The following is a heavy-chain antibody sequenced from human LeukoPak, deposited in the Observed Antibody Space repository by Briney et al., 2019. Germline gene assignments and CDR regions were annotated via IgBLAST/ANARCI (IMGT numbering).Heavy chain of an antibody. J-gene: IGHJ5*02. Sequence: GGSLRLSCAASGFTFSSYEMNWVRQAPGKGLEWVSYISSSGSTIYYADSVKGRFTISRDNAKNSLYLQMNSLRAEDTAVYYCARGASYVTSQWFDPWGQGTQVTVSS. CDR3: ARGASYVTSQWFDP. V-gene: IGHV3-48*03. CDR1: GFTFSSYE. D-gene: IGHD2-21*02. CDR2: ISSSGSTI.